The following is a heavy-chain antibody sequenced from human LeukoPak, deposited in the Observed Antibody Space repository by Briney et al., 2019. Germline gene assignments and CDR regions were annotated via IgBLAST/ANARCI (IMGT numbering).Heavy chain of an antibody. D-gene: IGHD2-15*01. J-gene: IGHJ4*02. CDR3: AREERYCSGGSCYFGY. CDR1: GGTFSSYA. Sequence: SVKVSCKASGGTFSSYAISWVRQAPGQGLEWMGGIIPIFGTANYAQKFQGRVTITADKSTSTAYMELSSLRSGDTAVYYCAREERYCSGGSCYFGYWGQGTLVTVSS. V-gene: IGHV1-69*06. CDR2: IIPIFGTA.